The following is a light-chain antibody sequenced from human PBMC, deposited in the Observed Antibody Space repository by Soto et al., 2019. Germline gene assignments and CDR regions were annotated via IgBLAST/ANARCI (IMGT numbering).Light chain of an antibody. CDR1: QSVNRN. CDR3: QQYNNWPPLT. V-gene: IGKV3-15*01. J-gene: IGKJ4*01. Sequence: EIVMTQSPATLSVSPGERANLSCRASQSVNRNLAWYQQKPGQAPRLLIYGASTRATGIPARFSGSGSGTEFTLTISSLQSEDFAVYYCQQYNNWPPLTFGGGTNVEIK. CDR2: GAS.